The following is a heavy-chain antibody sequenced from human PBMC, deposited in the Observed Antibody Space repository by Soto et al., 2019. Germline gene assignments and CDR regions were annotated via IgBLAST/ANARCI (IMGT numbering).Heavy chain of an antibody. V-gene: IGHV4-4*02. Sequence: SETLSLTCAVSGGSFTSNNWWTWVRQPPGQGLEWIGDIYRTGSTNYNPSLKSRVTISLDKSENQFSLKVTSLTAADTAVYYCASRDPGTSVDYWGQGTLVTVSS. D-gene: IGHD1-7*01. CDR2: IYRTGST. CDR3: ASRDPGTSVDY. CDR1: GGSFTSNNW. J-gene: IGHJ4*02.